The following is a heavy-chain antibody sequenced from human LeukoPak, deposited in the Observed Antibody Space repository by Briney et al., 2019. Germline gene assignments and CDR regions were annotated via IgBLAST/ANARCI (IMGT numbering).Heavy chain of an antibody. J-gene: IGHJ6*02. CDR1: VGSINSGNW. CDR2: IHHNGTR. CDR3: AAAPILRGEGGEHYKYGMDV. Sequence: SETLSLTCGVSVGSINSGNWWTWVRQSPAKALQWIGEIHHNGTRNYNPSLKSRVTISADTFKNHFSLIVTSLPAVDTAVYYCAAAPILRGEGGEHYKYGMDVWGQGTTVIVSS. V-gene: IGHV4/OR15-8*01. D-gene: IGHD2-2*02.